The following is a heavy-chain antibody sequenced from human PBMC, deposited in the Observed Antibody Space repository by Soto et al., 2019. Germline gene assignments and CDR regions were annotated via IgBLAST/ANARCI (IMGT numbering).Heavy chain of an antibody. CDR3: ARARDSYRSGWLKDGSFYFFGMDV. CDR1: GFSFKNYV. Sequence: HPGGSLRLSCAASGFSFKNYVIPWVRQAPGKXLXXVAVIWFDGSVEYYADYVKGRFKIYRENDKNKVYLLMNNLRDEDTAIYYCARARDSYRSGWLKDGSFYFFGMDVWGPGATVTVSS. D-gene: IGHD6-19*01. J-gene: IGHJ6*02. V-gene: IGHV3-33*01. CDR2: IWFDGSVE.